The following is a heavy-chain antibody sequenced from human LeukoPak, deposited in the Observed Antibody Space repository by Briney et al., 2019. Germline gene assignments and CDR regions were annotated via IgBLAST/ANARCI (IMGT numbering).Heavy chain of an antibody. V-gene: IGHV3-23*01. Sequence: GGSLRLSCAASGFTLSNYAMAWVRQAPGKGLEWVSAISGNGGRTYSADSVQGRFTISRDNSKNTVYLQMDNLRAEDSAMYYCAKAPSISWPYAFDSWGQGTLVTVSS. J-gene: IGHJ4*02. CDR3: AKAPSISWPYAFDS. CDR1: GFTLSNYA. D-gene: IGHD6-13*01. CDR2: ISGNGGRT.